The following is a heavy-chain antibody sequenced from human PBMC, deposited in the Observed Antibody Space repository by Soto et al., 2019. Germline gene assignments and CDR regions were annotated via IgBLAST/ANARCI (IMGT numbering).Heavy chain of an antibody. CDR2: IYYSGST. Sequence: QVQLQESGPGLVKPSQTLSLTCTVSGGSISSGGYYWSWIRQHPGKGLEWIGYIYYSGSTYYNPFLKSRVTISVDSSENQFSLKLSSVTAADTAVYYCARVAARYYYYYYMDVWGKGTTVTVSS. J-gene: IGHJ6*03. CDR3: ARVAARYYYYYYMDV. D-gene: IGHD6-6*01. CDR1: GGSISSGGYY. V-gene: IGHV4-31*03.